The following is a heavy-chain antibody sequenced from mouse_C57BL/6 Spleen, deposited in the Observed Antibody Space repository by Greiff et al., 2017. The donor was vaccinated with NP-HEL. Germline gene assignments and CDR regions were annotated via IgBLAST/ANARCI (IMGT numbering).Heavy chain of an antibody. V-gene: IGHV3-6*01. CDR1: GYSITSGYY. D-gene: IGHD4-1*01. CDR2: ISYDGSN. Sequence: EVKLQESGPGLVKPSQSLSLTCSVTGYSITSGYYWNWIRQFPGNKLEWMGYISYDGSNNYNPSLKNRISITRDTSKNQFFLKLNSVTTEDTATYYCANLLTGTGGYWGQGTTLTVSS. CDR3: ANLLTGTGGY. J-gene: IGHJ2*01.